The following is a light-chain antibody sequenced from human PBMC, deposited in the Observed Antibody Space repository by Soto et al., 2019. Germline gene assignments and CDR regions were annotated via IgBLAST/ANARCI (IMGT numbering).Light chain of an antibody. CDR1: SSDVGAYNF. J-gene: IGLJ1*01. V-gene: IGLV2-14*01. CDR2: DVS. Sequence: QSALTQPASVSGSPGQSITISCTGTSSDVGAYNFVSWYQQHPGKAPKLMIYDVSDRPSGVSNRFSGSKSGNTASLTISGLQAEDEADYYCSSYTTSSSYFFGTGTKVIVL. CDR3: SSYTTSSSYF.